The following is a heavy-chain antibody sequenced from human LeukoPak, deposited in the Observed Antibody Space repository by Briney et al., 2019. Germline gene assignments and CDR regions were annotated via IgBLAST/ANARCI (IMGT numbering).Heavy chain of an antibody. J-gene: IGHJ4*02. CDR1: GGSFSGYY. CDR3: ARVIGGYYLGGRALAY. Sequence: PSETLSLTCPVYGGSFSGYYWSWIRRPPGKGLEWIGEINHSGSTNYNPSLKSRVTISVDTSKTQFSLKLSSVTGADTAVYYCARVIGGYYLGGRALAYWGQGTLVTVSS. D-gene: IGHD3-22*01. CDR2: INHSGST. V-gene: IGHV4-34*01.